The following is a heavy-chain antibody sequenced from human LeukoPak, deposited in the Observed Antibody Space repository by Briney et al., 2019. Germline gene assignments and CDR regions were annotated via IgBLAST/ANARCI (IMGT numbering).Heavy chain of an antibody. CDR2: LSRSGSS. J-gene: IGHJ6*03. CDR1: GYSISSGYY. V-gene: IGHV4-38-2*02. Sequence: SETLSLTCTVSGYSISSGYYWDWIRQPPGKGLEWIGTLSRSGSSYYNPSLKSRVTISVDTSKNQFSLNLSSVTAADAAVFYCARFMGRYYYYYYMDVWGKGTTVTISS. CDR3: ARFMGRYYYYYYMDV. D-gene: IGHD2-15*01.